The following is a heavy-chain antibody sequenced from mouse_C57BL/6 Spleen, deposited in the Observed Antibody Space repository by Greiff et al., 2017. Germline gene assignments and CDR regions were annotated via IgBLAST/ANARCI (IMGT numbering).Heavy chain of an antibody. D-gene: IGHD1-1*01. CDR3: ARYYGSSDAMDY. J-gene: IGHJ4*01. Sequence: QVHVKQSGAELVKPGASVKLSCKASGYTFTSYWMHWVKQRPGQGLEWIGMIHPNSGSTNYNEKFKSKATLTVDKSSSTAYMQLSSLTSEDSAVYYCARYYGSSDAMDYWGQGTSVTVSS. CDR1: GYTFTSYW. V-gene: IGHV1-64*01. CDR2: IHPNSGST.